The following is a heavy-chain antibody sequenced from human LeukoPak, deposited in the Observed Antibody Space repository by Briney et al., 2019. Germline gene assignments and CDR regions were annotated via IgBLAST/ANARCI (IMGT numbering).Heavy chain of an antibody. CDR2: IDWDEDK. J-gene: IGHJ4*02. CDR1: GFSLNTNGMC. V-gene: IGHV2-70*01. CDR3: ARMYGSYGPNFDY. Sequence: SRPARLKPTQTLTLTCTFSGFSLNTNGMCVGWIRQPPGMALEWLALIDWDEDKFYTVSLTSRITISKDTSKDQVILTMTDMEPVDTATYYCARMYGSYGPNFDYWGQGMLVPVTS. D-gene: IGHD1-26*01.